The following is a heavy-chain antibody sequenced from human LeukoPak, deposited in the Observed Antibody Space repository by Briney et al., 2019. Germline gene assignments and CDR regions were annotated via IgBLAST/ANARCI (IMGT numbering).Heavy chain of an antibody. CDR2: INNVGSHI. D-gene: IGHD2-8*01. CDR1: GFTFSSSA. V-gene: IGHV3-21*01. J-gene: IGHJ4*02. CDR3: AKEEVRGDIVLMVYAALDY. Sequence: GGSLRLSCAASGFTFSSSAMNWVRQAPGQGLEWVSSINNVGSHIYYADSAKGRFTISRDNAKNSLYLQMNSLRAKDTAVYYCAKEEVRGDIVLMVYAALDYWGQGTLVTVSS.